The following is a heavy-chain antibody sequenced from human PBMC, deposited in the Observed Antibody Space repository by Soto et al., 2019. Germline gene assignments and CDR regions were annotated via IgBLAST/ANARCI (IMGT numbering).Heavy chain of an antibody. CDR3: ARDHYYDSSGYLYYFDY. D-gene: IGHD3-22*01. V-gene: IGHV4-30-4*02. CDR1: GGSISSGDYY. J-gene: IGHJ4*02. CDR2: IYYSGST. Sequence: PSETLSLTCTVSGGSISSGDYYWSWIRQPPGKGLEWIGYIYYSGSTYYNPSLKSRVTISVDTSKNQFSLKLSSVTAADTAVYYCARDHYYDSSGYLYYFDYWGQGTLVTVSS.